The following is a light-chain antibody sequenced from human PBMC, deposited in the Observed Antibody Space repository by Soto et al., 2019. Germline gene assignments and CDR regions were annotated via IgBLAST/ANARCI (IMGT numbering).Light chain of an antibody. J-gene: IGKJ4*01. CDR1: QDISNY. CDR2: DAS. V-gene: IGKV1-33*01. Sequence: DIQMTQSPSSLSASVGDRVTITCQASQDISNYLNWYQQKPGKAPKLLIYDASNLETGVPSRFSGSGSWTDFTFTISSLQPEDIETHYCQQYDNLPLTFGGGTKVEIK. CDR3: QQYDNLPLT.